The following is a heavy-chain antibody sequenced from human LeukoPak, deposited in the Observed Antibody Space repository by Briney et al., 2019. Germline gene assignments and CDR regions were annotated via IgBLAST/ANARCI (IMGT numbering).Heavy chain of an antibody. J-gene: IGHJ4*02. CDR3: ARGSRDGYNFLFDY. Sequence: SVKVSCKASGYTFTGYYMHWVRQAPGQGLEWMGGIIPIFGTANYAQKFQGRVTITADESTSTAYMELSSLRSEDTAVYYCARGSRDGYNFLFDYWGQGTLVTVSS. D-gene: IGHD5-24*01. CDR2: IIPIFGTA. CDR1: GYTFTGYY. V-gene: IGHV1-69*13.